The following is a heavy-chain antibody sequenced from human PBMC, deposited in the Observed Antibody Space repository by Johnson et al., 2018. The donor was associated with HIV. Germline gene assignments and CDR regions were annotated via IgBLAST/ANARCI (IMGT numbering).Heavy chain of an antibody. CDR2: ISSSGRTI. V-gene: IGHV3-11*04. Sequence: QVQLVESGGGLVRPGGSLRLSCAASGFTFSDYYMTWIRQAPGKGLESISYISSSGRTIYYADSVKGRFTISRDNAKNSLYLQMNSLRAEDMAVYYCARDQRWWLQSPGAVDIGGQGTMGTVAS. CDR1: GFTFSDYY. CDR3: ARDQRWWLQSPGAVDI. D-gene: IGHD5-24*01. J-gene: IGHJ3*02.